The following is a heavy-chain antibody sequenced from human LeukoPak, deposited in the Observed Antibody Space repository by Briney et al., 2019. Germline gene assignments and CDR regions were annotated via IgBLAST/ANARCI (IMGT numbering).Heavy chain of an antibody. V-gene: IGHV3-30-3*01. CDR2: ISYDGSNK. CDR3: AREGLDWYFDL. Sequence: GGSLRLSCAASGFTFSSSAMHCVRQAPGKGLEWVAVISYDGSNKYYADSVKGRFTISRDNTKNTLYLQMNSLRAEDTSVYYCAREGLDWYFDLWGRGTQVTVSS. CDR1: GFTFSSSA. J-gene: IGHJ2*01.